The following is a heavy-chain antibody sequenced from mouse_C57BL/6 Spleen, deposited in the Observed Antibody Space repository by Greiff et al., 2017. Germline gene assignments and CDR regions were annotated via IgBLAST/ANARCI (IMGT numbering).Heavy chain of an antibody. D-gene: IGHD2-3*01. CDR3: ARSSCYYNVYSIDY. Sequence: QVQLKQSGAELVKPGASVKMSCKASGYAFRSNGMNWVKQRPGQGLEWIGKISPASGDTNYNGKLKGKATLTADKSSSTAYMQLSSLTSEDSAVYYCARSSCYYNVYSIDYWGTGTTVTVSS. CDR1: GYAFRSNG. CDR2: ISPASGDT. V-gene: IGHV1-80*01. J-gene: IGHJ1*03.